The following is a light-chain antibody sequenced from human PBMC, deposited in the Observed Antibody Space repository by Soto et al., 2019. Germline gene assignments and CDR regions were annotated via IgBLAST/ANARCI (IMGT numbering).Light chain of an antibody. CDR1: QRVISTY. J-gene: IGKJ2*01. CDR3: HQYGTAPYT. Sequence: EVVLTQSPGPVSVAPGERATLSCRASQRVISTYLVWYQHKPGQAPRLLIYGASTRATGIPDRFSGSGSETDFTLSIDRLEPEDSAVYYCHQYGTAPYTFGQGTKVDIK. V-gene: IGKV3-20*01. CDR2: GAS.